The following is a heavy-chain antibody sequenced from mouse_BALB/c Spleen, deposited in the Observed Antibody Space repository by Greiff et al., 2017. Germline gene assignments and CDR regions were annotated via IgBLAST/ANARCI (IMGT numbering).Heavy chain of an antibody. J-gene: IGHJ4*01. CDR3: AKGAIYYAMDY. CDR2: ISYSGST. V-gene: IGHV3-2*02. Sequence: EVKVEESGPGLVKPSQSLSLTCTVTGYSITSDYAWNWIRQFPGNKLEWMGYISYSGSTSYNPSLKSRISITRDTSKNQFFLQLNSVTTEDTATYYCAKGAIYYAMDYWGQGTSVTVSS. CDR1: GYSITSDYA. D-gene: IGHD3-1*01.